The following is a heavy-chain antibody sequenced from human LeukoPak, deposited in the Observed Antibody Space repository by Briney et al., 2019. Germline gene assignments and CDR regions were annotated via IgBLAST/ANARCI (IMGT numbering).Heavy chain of an antibody. J-gene: IGHJ4*02. D-gene: IGHD2-15*01. CDR1: GFTFSSYS. Sequence: PGGSLRLSCSASGFTFSSYSMHWVRQAPGKGLEWVAFISFDGSTKYYADSVSGRLTISRDNSKNSLYLQMNSLRAEDTAVYYCARAPSTYCSGGSCYLYYFDYWGQGTLVTVSS. V-gene: IGHV3-30*12. CDR3: ARAPSTYCSGGSCYLYYFDY. CDR2: ISFDGSTK.